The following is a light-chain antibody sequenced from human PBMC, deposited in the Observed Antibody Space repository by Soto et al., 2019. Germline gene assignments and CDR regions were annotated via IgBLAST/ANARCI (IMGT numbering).Light chain of an antibody. CDR2: AAS. CDR1: HGIIND. CDR3: LQDYSWPRP. J-gene: IGKJ1*01. V-gene: IGKV1-6*01. Sequence: AIQITQTPSSLSSSVGDRFTITCPASHGIINDLGWYQQKPGKAPKLLIYAASSLQSGVPSRFSGNGSGTDFTLTISSLQAEDFATYYCLQDYSWPRPFGQGTKVDIK.